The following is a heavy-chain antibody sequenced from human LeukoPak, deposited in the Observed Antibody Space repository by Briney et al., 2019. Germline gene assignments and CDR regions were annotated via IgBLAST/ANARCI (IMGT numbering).Heavy chain of an antibody. D-gene: IGHD1-26*01. Sequence: GASVKVSCKASGYTFISYNINWLRQATGQGLEWMGWINTNTGSPTYAPGSTGRFVFSLDTSVRTAYLQISSLKAEDTAIYYCARDGGGTYYYYFGYWGQGTLVTVSS. CDR2: INTNTGSP. CDR1: GYTFISYN. CDR3: ARDGGGTYYYYFGY. V-gene: IGHV7-4-1*02. J-gene: IGHJ4*02.